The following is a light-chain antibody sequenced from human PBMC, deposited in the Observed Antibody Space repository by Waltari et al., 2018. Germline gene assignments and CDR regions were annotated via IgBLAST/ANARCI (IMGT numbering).Light chain of an antibody. Sequence: QSALAQPASVSGSPGQSITISCTGTSSDVGGYNYVSWYQQYPGKAPKLMIYDVTKRPSGVSNRFSASKSGNTASLTISGLQAEDEADYYCISYASSDVNVFGTGTTVTVL. J-gene: IGLJ1*01. CDR3: ISYASSDVNV. CDR2: DVT. CDR1: SSDVGGYNY. V-gene: IGLV2-14*01.